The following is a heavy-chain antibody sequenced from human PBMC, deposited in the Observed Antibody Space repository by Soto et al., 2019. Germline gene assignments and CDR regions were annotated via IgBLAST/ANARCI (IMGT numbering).Heavy chain of an antibody. V-gene: IGHV1-18*04. J-gene: IGHJ4*02. CDR1: GYTFTNYG. CDR2: ISGHNGNT. CDR3: AIADETEMSDY. Sequence: ASVKVSCKTSGYTFTNYGITWVRQAPGQGLEWMGWISGHNGNTHNAKKFRGRVTMTTETSMSTAYMELRSLRSDDTAVYYCAIADETEMSDYWGQGILVTVSS.